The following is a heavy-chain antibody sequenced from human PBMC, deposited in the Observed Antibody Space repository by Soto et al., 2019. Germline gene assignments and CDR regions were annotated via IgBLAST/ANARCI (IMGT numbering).Heavy chain of an antibody. CDR1: GYSFTSYW. CDR2: INPGDSDT. V-gene: IGHV5-51*01. Sequence: GESLKISCKGSGYSFTSYWLGWVRQMPGKGLGWMGIINPGDSDTRYSPPFQGRVTILADKSISPAYLQWSSLKASDTAMYHCARQRAQVDERDALDIWGQGTMVTVSS. J-gene: IGHJ3*02. CDR3: ARQRAQVDERDALDI.